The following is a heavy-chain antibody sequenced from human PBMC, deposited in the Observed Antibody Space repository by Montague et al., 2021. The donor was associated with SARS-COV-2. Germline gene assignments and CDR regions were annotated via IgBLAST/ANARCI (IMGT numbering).Heavy chain of an antibody. V-gene: IGHV4-39*07. CDR3: ARGHIFGPDARGFEY. CDR1: GGSINTSPSNSDF. J-gene: IGHJ4*02. D-gene: IGHD3-3*01. Sequence: SETLSLTCTVSGGSINTSPSNSDFWRWLRQTPGKEMEWIGWSQCNWYTHYNTSLKSRVTISIDTSKSYFSLRLTSPTATDTAVYYCARGHIFGPDARGFEYWGQGTLVTVAS. CDR2: SQCNWYT.